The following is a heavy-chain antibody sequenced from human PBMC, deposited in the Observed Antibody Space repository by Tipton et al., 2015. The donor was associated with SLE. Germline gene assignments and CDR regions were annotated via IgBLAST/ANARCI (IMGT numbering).Heavy chain of an antibody. Sequence: SLRLSCAASGFTFSSYAMHWVRQAPGKGLEWVAVISYDGSNKYYADSGKGRFTISRDNSKNTLYLQMNSLRAEDTAVYYCARDLSQYSSSPGYFDLWGRGTLVTVSS. CDR3: ARDLSQYSSSPGYFDL. J-gene: IGHJ2*01. D-gene: IGHD6-6*01. V-gene: IGHV3-30*04. CDR2: ISYDGSNK. CDR1: GFTFSSYA.